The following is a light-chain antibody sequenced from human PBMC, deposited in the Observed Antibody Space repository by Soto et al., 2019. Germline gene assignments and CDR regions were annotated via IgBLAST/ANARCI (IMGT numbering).Light chain of an antibody. CDR1: XXLLHSNGYHY. CDR2: FVA. J-gene: IGKJ1*01. Sequence: MSKAAFSAPVTPGXPASXSCRXXXXLLHSNGYHYLEWYREEPRLCPHVLIYFVANRPYGVPSTFRGRRSGTDFTLRISRWKGADVGVYYLMQPAHSWTLGEGTKVDIK. CDR3: MQPAHSWT. V-gene: IGKV2-28*01.